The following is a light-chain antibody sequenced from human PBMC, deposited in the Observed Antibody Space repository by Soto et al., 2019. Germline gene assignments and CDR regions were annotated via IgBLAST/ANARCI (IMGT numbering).Light chain of an antibody. Sequence: EIVLTQSPGTLSLSPGERAILSCRARQSVTSDYLAWYQQKPGQAPRLLIYGASSRATGIPDRFSGSGSGTDFTLTISRLEPEDFAVYYCQQYGRSPLTFGGGTKVEIK. CDR2: GAS. CDR3: QQYGRSPLT. V-gene: IGKV3-20*01. J-gene: IGKJ4*01. CDR1: QSVTSDY.